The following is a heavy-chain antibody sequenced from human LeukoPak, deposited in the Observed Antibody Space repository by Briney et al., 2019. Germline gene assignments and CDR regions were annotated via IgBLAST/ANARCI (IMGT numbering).Heavy chain of an antibody. CDR3: ARGYYAGRGHHFEY. CDR2: IKTKTDGWAT. V-gene: IGHV3-15*01. CDR1: GFIFSSAW. D-gene: IGHD3-22*01. Sequence: PGGSLRLSCAASGFIFSSAWMSWVRQAPGKGLEWVGHIKTKTDGWATNYAAPVKGRFTISRDDSKNTVYLQMNSLRAEDTAVYYCARGYYAGRGHHFEYWGQGTLVTVSS. J-gene: IGHJ4*02.